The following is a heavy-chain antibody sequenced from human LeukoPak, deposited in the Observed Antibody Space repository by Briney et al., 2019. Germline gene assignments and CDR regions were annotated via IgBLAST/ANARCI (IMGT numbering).Heavy chain of an antibody. CDR2: IKEDVSEK. D-gene: IGHD6-19*01. Sequence: AGGSLRLSCVASGFTFSNCCMSWVRQAPGKGLEWVANIKEDVSEKYYVDSVKGRFTISRDNAKNSLYLQMNSLRAEDTALYYCARARRSSGPNFFDYWGQGTLVTVSS. V-gene: IGHV3-7*03. J-gene: IGHJ4*02. CDR3: ARARRSSGPNFFDY. CDR1: GFTFSNCC.